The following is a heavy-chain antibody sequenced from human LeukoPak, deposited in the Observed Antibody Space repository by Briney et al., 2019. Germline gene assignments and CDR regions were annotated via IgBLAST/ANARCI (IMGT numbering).Heavy chain of an antibody. CDR1: GGSISSSSYY. CDR3: ATSTIVLMVYAIFDY. J-gene: IGHJ4*02. D-gene: IGHD2-8*01. CDR2: IYYSGST. V-gene: IGHV4-39*01. Sequence: PSETLSLTCTVSGGSISSSSYYWGWLRQPPGTGLEWLGSIYYSGSTYYNPSLKSRVTISVDTSKNQFSLKLSSVTAADTAVYYCATSTIVLMVYAIFDYWGQGTLVTVSS.